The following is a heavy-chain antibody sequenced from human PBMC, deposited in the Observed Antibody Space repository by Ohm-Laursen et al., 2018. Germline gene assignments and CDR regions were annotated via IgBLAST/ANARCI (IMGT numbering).Heavy chain of an antibody. CDR3: ARAGYYSYYFDY. J-gene: IGHJ4*02. D-gene: IGHD3-22*01. V-gene: IGHV4-34*01. Sequence: GTLSLTCAVYGGSFSGYDWSWIRQPPGKGLEWIGEINHIGRTNYNPSLKSRVTISVDTSKNQLSLKLSSVTAADTAVYYCARAGYYSYYFDYWGQGTLVTVSS. CDR1: GGSFSGYD. CDR2: INHIGRT.